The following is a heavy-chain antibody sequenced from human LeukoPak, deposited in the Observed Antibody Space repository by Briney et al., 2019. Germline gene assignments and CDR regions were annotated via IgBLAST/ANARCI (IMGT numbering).Heavy chain of an antibody. J-gene: IGHJ4*02. CDR3: ARVRTTLYGSGYHYFDY. CDR1: GGSISSGDYY. Sequence: SETLSPTCTVSGGSISSGDYYWSWIRQPPGKGLEWIGYIYYSGSTYYNPSLKSRVTISVDTSKNQFSLKLSSVTAADTAVYYCARVRTTLYGSGYHYFDYWGQGTLVTVSS. D-gene: IGHD2-15*01. V-gene: IGHV4-30-4*01. CDR2: IYYSGST.